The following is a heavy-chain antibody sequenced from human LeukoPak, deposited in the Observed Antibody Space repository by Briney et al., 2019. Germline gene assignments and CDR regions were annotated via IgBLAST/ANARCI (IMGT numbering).Heavy chain of an antibody. Sequence: PSETLSLTCTVSGGSISSYYWSWIRQPPGKGLEWIGYIYYSGSTNYNPSLKSRVTISVDTSKNQFSLKLSSVTAADTAVYYRAREVAIGYSYGYHYFDYWGQGTLVTVSS. V-gene: IGHV4-59*01. CDR3: AREVAIGYSYGYHYFDY. D-gene: IGHD5-18*01. J-gene: IGHJ4*02. CDR2: IYYSGST. CDR1: GGSISSYY.